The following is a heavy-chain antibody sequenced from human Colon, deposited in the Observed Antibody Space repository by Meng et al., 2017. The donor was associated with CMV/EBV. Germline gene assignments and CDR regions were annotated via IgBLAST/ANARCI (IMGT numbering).Heavy chain of an antibody. D-gene: IGHD2/OR15-2a*01. CDR1: GYTISGYV. V-gene: IGHV1-18*04. Sequence: ASGYTISGYVLRGVRQAPGQGLEWMGWMSAYNGHTNYAPKLQGRVTMTTDTSTSTAYMELRRLRFDDTAVYYCARDPGRIVDNWFDPWGQGTLVTVSS. CDR3: ARDPGRIVDNWFDP. CDR2: MSAYNGHT. J-gene: IGHJ5*02.